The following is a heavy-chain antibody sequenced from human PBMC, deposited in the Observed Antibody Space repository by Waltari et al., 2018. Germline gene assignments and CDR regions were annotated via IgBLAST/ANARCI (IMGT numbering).Heavy chain of an antibody. Sequence: QVQLQESGPGLVKPSETLSLTCAVSGYSISSGYYWGWIRQPPGKGLEWIGSIYHSGSTSSNPSLKSRVTISVDTSKNQFSLKLSSVTAADTAVYYCARLMRLGYYYGSGSHYFDYWGQGTLVTVSS. CDR1: GYSISSGYY. D-gene: IGHD3-10*01. V-gene: IGHV4-38-2*01. CDR2: IYHSGST. CDR3: ARLMRLGYYYGSGSHYFDY. J-gene: IGHJ4*02.